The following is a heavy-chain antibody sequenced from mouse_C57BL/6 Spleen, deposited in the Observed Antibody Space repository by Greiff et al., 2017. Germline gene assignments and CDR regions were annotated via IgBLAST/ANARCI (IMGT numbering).Heavy chain of an antibody. CDR3: ARRRDYYYGSSDYFDY. D-gene: IGHD1-1*01. CDR1: GYTFTGYW. J-gene: IGHJ2*01. Sequence: VQLQESGPELMKPGASVKLSCKATGYTFTGYWIEWVTQRPGHGLELIGEILPGSGSPNSNEKFKGKATFTADTSSNTAYMQLSSLTTEDAAIYDYARRRDYYYGSSDYFDYWGQGTTLTVSS. V-gene: IGHV1-9*01. CDR2: ILPGSGSP.